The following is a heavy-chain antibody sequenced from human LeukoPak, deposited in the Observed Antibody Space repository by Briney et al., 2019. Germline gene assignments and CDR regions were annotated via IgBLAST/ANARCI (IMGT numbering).Heavy chain of an antibody. CDR1: GFSLSTSGVG. CDR3: AHSMAVAGFNWFDP. Sequence: SGPTLVKPTQTLTLTCTFSGFSLSTSGVGVGWIRQPPGKALEWLALIYWDDDKRYSPSLKCRLTITKDTSKNQAVLTMTNMDPVDTATYYCAHSMAVAGFNWFDPWGQGTLVTVSS. V-gene: IGHV2-5*02. D-gene: IGHD6-19*01. CDR2: IYWDDDK. J-gene: IGHJ5*02.